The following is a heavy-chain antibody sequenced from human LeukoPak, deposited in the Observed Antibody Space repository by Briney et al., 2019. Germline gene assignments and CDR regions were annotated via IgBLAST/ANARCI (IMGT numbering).Heavy chain of an antibody. CDR2: INPNSGGT. D-gene: IGHD2-2*02. CDR1: GYTFTGYY. Sequence: GASVKVSCKASGYTFTGYYMHWVRQAPGQGLEWMGWINPNSGGTNYAQKFQGRVTMTRDTSISTAYMELSRLRSDDTAVYYCARVLIRGVPAAIDIGYWGQGTLVTVSS. J-gene: IGHJ4*02. V-gene: IGHV1-2*02. CDR3: ARVLIRGVPAAIDIGY.